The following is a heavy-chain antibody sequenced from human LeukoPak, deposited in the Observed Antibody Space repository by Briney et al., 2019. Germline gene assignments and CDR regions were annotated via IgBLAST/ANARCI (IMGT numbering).Heavy chain of an antibody. CDR1: GYTFTDYY. V-gene: IGHV1-69-2*01. CDR2: VDPEDGET. CDR3: ASWYCSSTSCFDY. Sequence: ASVKVSCKVSGYTFTDYYMHRVQQAPGKGLEWMGLVDPEDGETIYAEKFQGRVTITADTSTDTAYMELSSLRSEDTAVYYCASWYCSSTSCFDYWGQGTLVTVSS. J-gene: IGHJ4*02. D-gene: IGHD2-2*01.